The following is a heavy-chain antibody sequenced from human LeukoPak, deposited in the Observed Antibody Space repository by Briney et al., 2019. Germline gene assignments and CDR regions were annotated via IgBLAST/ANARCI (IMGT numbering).Heavy chain of an antibody. CDR1: GGSFSGYY. CDR2: INHSGST. D-gene: IGHD5-18*01. CDR3: ARFRVDTHWYFDL. Sequence: SETLSLTCAVYGGSFSGYYWSWIRQPPGKGLEWIGEINHSGSTNYNPSLKSRVTISVDTSKNQFSLKLSSVTAADTAVYYCARFRVDTHWYFDLWGRGTLVTVSS. J-gene: IGHJ2*01. V-gene: IGHV4-34*01.